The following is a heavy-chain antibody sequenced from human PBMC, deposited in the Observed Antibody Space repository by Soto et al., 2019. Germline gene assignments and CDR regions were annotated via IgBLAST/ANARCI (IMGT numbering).Heavy chain of an antibody. CDR2: ISDSGGRT. V-gene: IGHV3-23*01. J-gene: IGHJ4*02. Sequence: VQLLESGGGLVQPGGSLRLSCVASGFTFSSYAMSWVRQAPGKGPEWVSGISDSGGRTYYADSVKGRFTISRDNSNNTLYLQMNGLGADDTAIYYCAKGSGFNSALGLWGQGILVTVSS. CDR1: GFTFSSYA. CDR3: AKGSGFNSALGL. D-gene: IGHD3-3*01.